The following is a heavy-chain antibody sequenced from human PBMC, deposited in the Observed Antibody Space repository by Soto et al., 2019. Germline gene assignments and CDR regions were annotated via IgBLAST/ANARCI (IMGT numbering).Heavy chain of an antibody. V-gene: IGHV3-23*01. CDR2: ISGSGGST. Sequence: GGSLRLSCAASGFTFSSYAMSWVRQAPGKGLEWVSAISGSGGSTYYADSVKGRFTISRDNSKNTLYLQMNSLRAEDTAVYYCANLPTVTTPFYYYYMDVGGKGTTVTVSS. CDR1: GFTFSSYA. CDR3: ANLPTVTTPFYYYYMDV. D-gene: IGHD4-17*01. J-gene: IGHJ6*03.